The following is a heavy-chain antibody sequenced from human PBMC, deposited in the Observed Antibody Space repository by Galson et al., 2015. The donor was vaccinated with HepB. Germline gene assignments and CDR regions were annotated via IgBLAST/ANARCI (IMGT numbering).Heavy chain of an antibody. CDR1: GYTFTGYY. CDR2: INPNSGGT. Sequence: SVKVSCKASGYTFTGYYMHWVRQAPGQGLEWMGWINPNSGGTNYAQKFQGWVTMTRDTSISTAYMELSRLRSDDTAVYYCARDRRDYGDLYFDYWGQGTLVTVSS. V-gene: IGHV1-2*04. CDR3: ARDRRDYGDLYFDY. D-gene: IGHD4-17*01. J-gene: IGHJ4*02.